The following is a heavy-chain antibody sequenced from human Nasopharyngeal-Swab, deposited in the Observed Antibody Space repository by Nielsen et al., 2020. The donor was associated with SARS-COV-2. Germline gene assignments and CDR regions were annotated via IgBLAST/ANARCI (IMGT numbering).Heavy chain of an antibody. Sequence: GGSLRLSCAASGFTFSSYAMSWVRQAPGKGLEWVSAISGGGGSTYYADSVKGRFTISRDNSKNTLYLQMNSLRAEDTAVYYCAKDLPKQQRAQYYYYGMDVWGRGTTVTVSS. CDR1: GFTFSSYA. CDR3: AKDLPKQQRAQYYYYGMDV. D-gene: IGHD6-13*01. V-gene: IGHV3-23*01. CDR2: ISGGGGST. J-gene: IGHJ6*02.